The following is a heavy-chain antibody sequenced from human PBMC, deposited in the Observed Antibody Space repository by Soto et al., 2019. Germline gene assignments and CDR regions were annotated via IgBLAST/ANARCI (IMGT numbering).Heavy chain of an antibody. V-gene: IGHV1-18*01. CDR2: ISAYNGNT. J-gene: IGHJ4*02. CDR3: AREPRFGRYYDSSGYYYEDY. CDR1: GYTFTSYG. Sequence: ASVKVSCKASGYTFTSYGISWVRQAPGQGLEWMGWISAYNGNTNYAQKLQGRVTMTTDTSTSTAYMELRSLRSDDTAVYYCAREPRFGRYYDSSGYYYEDYWGQGTLVTV. D-gene: IGHD3-22*01.